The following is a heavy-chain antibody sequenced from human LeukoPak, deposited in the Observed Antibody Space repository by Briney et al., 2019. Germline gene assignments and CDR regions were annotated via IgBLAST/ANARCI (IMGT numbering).Heavy chain of an antibody. D-gene: IGHD3-10*01. CDR2: ISSSGSTI. CDR1: GFTFSSYE. Sequence: GGSLRLSCAASGFTFSSYEMNWVRQAPGKGLEWVSYISSSGSTIYYADSVKGRFTISRDNAKNSLYLQMNSLRAEDTAVYYCARDPPIMVRGVITYYYGMDVWGQGTTVTVSS. J-gene: IGHJ6*02. V-gene: IGHV3-48*03. CDR3: ARDPPIMVRGVITYYYGMDV.